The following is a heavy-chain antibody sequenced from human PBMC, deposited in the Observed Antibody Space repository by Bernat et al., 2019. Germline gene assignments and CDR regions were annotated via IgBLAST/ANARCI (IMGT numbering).Heavy chain of an antibody. D-gene: IGHD2-15*01. J-gene: IGHJ4*02. CDR1: GFTFSSYS. CDR2: ISSSSSTI. Sequence: EVQLVESGGGLVQPGGSLRLSCAASGFTFSSYSMNWVRQAPGKGLEWVSYISSSSSTIYYADSVKGRFTISRDNAKNSLYLQMNSLRDEDTAVYYCARARSDKYCSGGSCFKFDYWGQGTLVTVSS. CDR3: ARARSDKYCSGGSCFKFDY. V-gene: IGHV3-48*02.